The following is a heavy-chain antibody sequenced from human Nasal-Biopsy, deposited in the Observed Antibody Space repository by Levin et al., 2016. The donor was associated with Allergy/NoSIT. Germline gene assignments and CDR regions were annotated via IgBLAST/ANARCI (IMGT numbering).Heavy chain of an antibody. CDR3: ARDSDWAFDY. D-gene: IGHD3-9*01. V-gene: IGHV3-48*02. J-gene: IGHJ4*02. CDR2: IRDDGVTI. Sequence: GESLKISCAASGFAFNSYPMNWVRQAPGKGLEWISHIRDDGVTISYADSVRGRFTISRDNAKNTLYLQMHSLRDEDTAVYYCARDSDWAFDYWGQGALVTVSS. CDR1: GFAFNSYP.